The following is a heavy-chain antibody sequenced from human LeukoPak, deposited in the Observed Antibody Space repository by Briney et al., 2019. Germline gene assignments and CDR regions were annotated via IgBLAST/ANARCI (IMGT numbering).Heavy chain of an antibody. CDR3: ARMDGFARDAFDI. CDR1: GGSISSSNW. J-gene: IGHJ3*02. CDR2: IYYSGST. D-gene: IGHD2-2*03. V-gene: IGHV4-4*02. Sequence: SETLSLTCAVSGGSISSSNWWSWVRQPPGKGLEWIGYIYYSGSTNYNPSLKSRVTISVDTSKNLFSLKLSSVTAADTAVYYCARMDGFARDAFDIWGQGTMVTVSS.